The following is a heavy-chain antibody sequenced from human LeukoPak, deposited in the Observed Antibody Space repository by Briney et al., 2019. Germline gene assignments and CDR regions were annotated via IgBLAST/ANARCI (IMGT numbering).Heavy chain of an antibody. CDR2: INPNSGGT. Sequence: ASVKVSCKASGYIFTGYYMHWVRQAPGQGLEWMGWINPNSGGTNYAQKFQGRVTMTRDTSISTAYMELSRLRSDDTAVYYCARYGGNSLEGYYFDYWGQGTLVTVSS. J-gene: IGHJ4*02. CDR3: ARYGGNSLEGYYFDY. V-gene: IGHV1-2*02. CDR1: GYIFTGYY. D-gene: IGHD4-23*01.